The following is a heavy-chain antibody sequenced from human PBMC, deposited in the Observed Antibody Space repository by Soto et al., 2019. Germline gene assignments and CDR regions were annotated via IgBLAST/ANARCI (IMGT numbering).Heavy chain of an antibody. CDR1: GFTFSSYA. CDR3: AKVNRPPGSYVLY. Sequence: LILSCAASGFTFSSYAMSWVRQAPGKGLEWVSAISGSGGSTYYADSVKGRFTISRDNSKNTLYLQMNSLRAEDTAVYYCAKVNRPPGSYVLYRGQGTLVTVSS. CDR2: ISGSGGST. J-gene: IGHJ4*02. D-gene: IGHD1-26*01. V-gene: IGHV3-23*01.